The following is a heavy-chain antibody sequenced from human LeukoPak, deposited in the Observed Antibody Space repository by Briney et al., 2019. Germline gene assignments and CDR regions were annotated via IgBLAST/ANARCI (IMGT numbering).Heavy chain of an antibody. J-gene: IGHJ5*02. CDR1: GYTFTSYD. CDR3: ARVYTYYDFWSGYYTLAEGIDP. V-gene: IGHV1-8*03. Sequence: ASVKVSCKASGYTFTSYDINWVRQATGQGLEWMGWMNPNSGNTGYAQKFQGRVTITRNTSISTAYMELSSLRSEDTAVYYCARVYTYYDFWSGYYTLAEGIDPWGQGTLVTVSS. CDR2: MNPNSGNT. D-gene: IGHD3-3*01.